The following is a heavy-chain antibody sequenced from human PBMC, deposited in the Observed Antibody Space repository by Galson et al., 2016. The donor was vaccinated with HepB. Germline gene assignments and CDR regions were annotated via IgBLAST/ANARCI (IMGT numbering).Heavy chain of an antibody. CDR1: GFTIRNNG. D-gene: IGHD4-11*01. J-gene: IGHJ4*02. CDR2: ITYGGGDK. Sequence: SLRLSCAASGFTIRNNGMHWVRQAPGKGLEWVAVITYGGGDKYYGAAVKGRFTISRDDSRNTLHLEMNSLRVEDTAVYYCAREQGYSDYRTAVCWGQGTLVTVSS. CDR3: AREQGYSDYRTAVC. V-gene: IGHV3-33*01.